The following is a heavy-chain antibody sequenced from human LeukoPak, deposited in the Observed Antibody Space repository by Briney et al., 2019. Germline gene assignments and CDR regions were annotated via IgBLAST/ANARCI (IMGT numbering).Heavy chain of an antibody. CDR3: TGSFGELSFFDY. V-gene: IGHV3-49*04. CDR2: IRSKTYGGTT. J-gene: IGHJ4*02. CDR1: GFSFGDYG. Sequence: GGSLRLSCTTSGFSFGDYGMSWVRQAPGKGLEWVGFIRSKTYGGTTEYAASVKGRFTISRDDSKSIAYLQMNSLKTEDTAVYYCTGSFGELSFFDYWGQGTLVTVSS. D-gene: IGHD3-10*01.